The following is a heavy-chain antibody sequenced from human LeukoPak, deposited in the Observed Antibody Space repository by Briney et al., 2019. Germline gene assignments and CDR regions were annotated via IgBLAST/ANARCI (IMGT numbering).Heavy chain of an antibody. J-gene: IGHJ4*02. V-gene: IGHV5-51*01. CDR1: W. Sequence: WIAXXRRMPGKGLGGMGIIFPGASHTRYSPSFQGQVTISADMSTDTAYLQWSSLRASDTAMYYCARIAATWYGGSWGQGTLVFVSS. CDR2: IFPGASHT. D-gene: IGHD6-13*01. CDR3: ARIAATWYGGS.